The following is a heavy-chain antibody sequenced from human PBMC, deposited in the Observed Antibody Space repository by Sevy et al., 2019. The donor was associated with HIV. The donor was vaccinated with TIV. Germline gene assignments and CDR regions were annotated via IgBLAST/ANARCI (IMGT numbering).Heavy chain of an antibody. CDR3: AKDSPAGTIWN. D-gene: IGHD6-19*01. Sequence: GGSLRLSCAASGFTFSGYAMSWVRQAPGKGLEWVSVISCSGGSTYHADSVKGRFTISRDNSKNTLYLQMNSLRADDTAVYYCAKDSPAGTIWNWGQGTLVTVSS. J-gene: IGHJ4*02. CDR2: ISCSGGST. CDR1: GFTFSGYA. V-gene: IGHV3-23*01.